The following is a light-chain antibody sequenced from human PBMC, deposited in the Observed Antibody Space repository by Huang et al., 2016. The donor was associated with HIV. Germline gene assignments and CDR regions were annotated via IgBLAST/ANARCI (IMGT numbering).Light chain of an antibody. Sequence: DIQMTQSPSAMSASIGDRVSIACRESQDITNYLAWFQQKPGKVPKRLIYAAANLEGGVQSRFSGRWSGTEFTLTISSLQPEDSATYYCLQHNDFPLTFGGGTRVEI. CDR2: AAA. CDR3: LQHNDFPLT. CDR1: QDITNY. J-gene: IGKJ4*01. V-gene: IGKV1-17*03.